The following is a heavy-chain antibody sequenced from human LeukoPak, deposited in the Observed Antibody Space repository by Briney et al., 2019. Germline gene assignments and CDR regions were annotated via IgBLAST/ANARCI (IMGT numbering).Heavy chain of an antibody. J-gene: IGHJ4*02. CDR3: AKGYCSGGSCYSLDYFDY. CDR2: ISGSGGST. CDR1: GSTLSSYA. V-gene: IGHV3-23*01. Sequence: GGSLRLSCAASGSTLSSYAMSWVRQAPGKGLEWVSAISGSGGSTYYADSVKGRFTISRDNSKNTLYLQMNSLRAEDTAVYYCAKGYCSGGSCYSLDYFDYWGQGTLVTVSS. D-gene: IGHD2-15*01.